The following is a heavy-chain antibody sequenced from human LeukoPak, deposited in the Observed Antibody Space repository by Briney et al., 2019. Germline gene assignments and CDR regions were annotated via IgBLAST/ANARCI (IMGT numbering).Heavy chain of an antibody. D-gene: IGHD5-12*01. CDR1: GFSFSTYA. CDR3: ARARGYSGGY. J-gene: IGHJ4*02. CDR2: ISGTGDST. Sequence: GGSLRLSCAASGFSFSTYAMSWVRQAPGKGLEWVSTISGTGDSTYYADSVKGRFTISRDNSKNTLYLQMNSLRAEDTAVYYCARARGYSGGYGGGGPLVTVSS. V-gene: IGHV3-23*01.